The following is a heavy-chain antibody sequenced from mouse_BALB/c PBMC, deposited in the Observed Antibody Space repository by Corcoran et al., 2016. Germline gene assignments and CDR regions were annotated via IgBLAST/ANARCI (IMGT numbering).Heavy chain of an antibody. CDR3: ARWGFAY. CDR1: GYTFTSYN. CDR2: IYPGNGDT. J-gene: IGHJ3*01. Sequence: QVQLQQPGAELVKPGASVKMSCKASGYTFTSYNMHWVKQTPGQGLEWIGAIYPGNGDTSYNQKFKGKATLTADKSSSTAYMQLSSLTSEDSAVYYCARWGFAYWGQGTLVTVSA. V-gene: IGHV1-12*01.